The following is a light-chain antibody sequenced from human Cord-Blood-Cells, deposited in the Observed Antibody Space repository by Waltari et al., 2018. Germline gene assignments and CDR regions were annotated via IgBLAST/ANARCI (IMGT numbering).Light chain of an antibody. CDR1: QGISSY. Sequence: AIRMTQSPSPFSVSTGDRVPLTCRASQGISSYLAWYQQKPGKAPKLLIYAASTLQSGVPSMFSGSGSGTDFTLTISCLQSEDFATYYCQQYYSYPYSFGQGTKLEIK. CDR3: QQYYSYPYS. J-gene: IGKJ2*03. CDR2: AAS. V-gene: IGKV1-8*01.